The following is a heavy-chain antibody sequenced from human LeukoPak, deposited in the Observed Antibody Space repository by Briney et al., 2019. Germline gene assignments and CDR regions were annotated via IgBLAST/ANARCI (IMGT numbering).Heavy chain of an antibody. Sequence: GGSLRLSCAASGFTLSGYVMHWGRQAPGKGPESVSAINSNGDTTYYASSVKGRFTISRDNSKNTLYLQMGSLRTEDTAVYYCARENGGGSDYWGQGTLVTVSS. D-gene: IGHD5-24*01. V-gene: IGHV3-64*01. CDR1: GFTLSGYV. CDR3: ARENGGGSDY. CDR2: INSNGDTT. J-gene: IGHJ4*02.